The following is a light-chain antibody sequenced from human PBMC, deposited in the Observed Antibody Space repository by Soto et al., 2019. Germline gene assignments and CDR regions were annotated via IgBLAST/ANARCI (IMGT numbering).Light chain of an antibody. CDR1: KVGDKY. V-gene: IGLV3-1*01. CDR2: QDT. CDR3: QAWDSSTVI. Sequence: SYELTQPPSVSVSPGQTASITCSGDKVGDKYACWYQQKPGQSPVLVIYQDTKRPSGIPERFSGSTSGNTATLTISGTQAMDEADYYCQAWDSSTVIFGVGTKVTVL. J-gene: IGLJ2*01.